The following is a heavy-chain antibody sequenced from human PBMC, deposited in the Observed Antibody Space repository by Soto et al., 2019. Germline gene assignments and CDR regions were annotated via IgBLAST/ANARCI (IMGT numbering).Heavy chain of an antibody. D-gene: IGHD6-19*01. CDR3: ARSVYTEAGWLFDX. Sequence: AETLSLTCTVSGGSISSYYWSWIRQPAGKGLEWIGHTYTSSGSTNYNPSLKTRVTISVDTSNNQFSLKLSSVTAADTAVYYCARSVYTEAGWLFDXWGQVTLFTVSX. CDR1: GGSISSYY. V-gene: IGHV4-4*07. J-gene: IGHJ4*02. CDR2: TYTSSGST.